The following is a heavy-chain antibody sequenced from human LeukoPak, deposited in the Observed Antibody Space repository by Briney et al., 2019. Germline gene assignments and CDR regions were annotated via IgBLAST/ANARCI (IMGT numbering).Heavy chain of an antibody. V-gene: IGHV1-69*06. J-gene: IGHJ4*02. Sequence: SVKVSCKASGGTFSSYAISWVRQAPGQGLEWMGGILPIFGTANYAQKFQGRVTITADKSTSTAYMELSSLRSEDTGLYYCATHSSPPYCSGGSCYPYYFDYWGQGTLVTVSS. CDR1: GGTFSSYA. CDR3: ATHSSPPYCSGGSCYPYYFDY. CDR2: ILPIFGTA. D-gene: IGHD2-15*01.